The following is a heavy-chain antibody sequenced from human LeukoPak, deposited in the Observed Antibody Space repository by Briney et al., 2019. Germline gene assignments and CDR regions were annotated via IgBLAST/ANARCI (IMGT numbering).Heavy chain of an antibody. CDR1: GFTFSSYS. CDR2: ISSSSSTI. J-gene: IGHJ4*02. Sequence: GGSLRLSCAASGFTFSSYSMNWVRQAPWKGLEWVSYISSSSSTIYYADSVKGRFTISRDNAKNSLYLQMNSLRAEDTAVYYCARRRGRGWYPSVDYWGQGTLVTVSS. V-gene: IGHV3-48*04. CDR3: ARRRGRGWYPSVDY. D-gene: IGHD6-19*01.